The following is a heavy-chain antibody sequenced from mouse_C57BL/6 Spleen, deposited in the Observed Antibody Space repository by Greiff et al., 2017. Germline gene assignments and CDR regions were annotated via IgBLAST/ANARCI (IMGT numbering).Heavy chain of an antibody. CDR3: TRDGDSSGYWFAY. Sequence: EVKLEESGEGLVKPGGSLKLSCAASGFTFSSYAMSWVRQTPEKRLEWVVYISSGGDYIYYADTVKGRFTISRDNARNTLYLQMSSLKSEDTAMYYCTRDGDSSGYWFAYWGQGTLVTVSA. CDR1: GFTFSSYA. CDR2: ISSGGDYI. J-gene: IGHJ3*01. V-gene: IGHV5-9-1*02. D-gene: IGHD3-2*02.